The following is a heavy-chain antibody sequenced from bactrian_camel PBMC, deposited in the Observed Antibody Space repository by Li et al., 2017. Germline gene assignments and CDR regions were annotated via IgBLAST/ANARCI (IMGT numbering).Heavy chain of an antibody. J-gene: IGHJ6*01. CDR1: GIPPGYNY. D-gene: IGHD3*01. V-gene: IGHV3S40*01. CDR2: IDTGGGTT. CDR3: AVDVVPSQEHAWVLGENGF. Sequence: DVQLVESGGGSVEAGGSLKLSCRASGIPPGYNYFTWFRRAPGKDDEQIAGIDTGGGTTEYADSVKGRFTISQDNTKNTNTVYLQMNSLKSEDTAVYYCAVDVVPSQEHAWVLGENGFWGQGTQVTVS.